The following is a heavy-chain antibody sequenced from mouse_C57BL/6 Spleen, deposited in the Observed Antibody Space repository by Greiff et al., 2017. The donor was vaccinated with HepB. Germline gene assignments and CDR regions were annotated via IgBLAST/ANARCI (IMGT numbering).Heavy chain of an antibody. J-gene: IGHJ1*03. V-gene: IGHV3-6*01. Sequence: DVKLQESGPGLVKPSQSLSLTCSVTGYSITSGYYWNWIRQFPGNKLEWMGYLSYDGSNNYNPSLKNRISITRDTSKNQFFLKLNSVTTEDTATYYCARDPYYGNPSYWYFDVWGTGTTVTVSS. CDR2: LSYDGSN. CDR3: ARDPYYGNPSYWYFDV. CDR1: GYSITSGYY. D-gene: IGHD2-1*01.